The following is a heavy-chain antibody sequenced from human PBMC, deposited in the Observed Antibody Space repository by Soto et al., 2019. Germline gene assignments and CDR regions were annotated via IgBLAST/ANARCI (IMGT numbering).Heavy chain of an antibody. J-gene: IGHJ6*02. V-gene: IGHV3-30-3*01. CDR2: ISYDGSNK. Sequence: QVQLVESGGGVVQPGRSLRLSCAASGFTFSSYAMHWVRQAPGKGLEWVAVISYDGSNKYYADSVKGRFTISRDNSKNTLYLQMNSLRAEDTAVYYCARCSSGSVFGGATEEYYYYGMDVWGQGTTVTVSS. CDR3: ARCSSGSVFGGATEEYYYYGMDV. D-gene: IGHD3-16*01. CDR1: GFTFSSYA.